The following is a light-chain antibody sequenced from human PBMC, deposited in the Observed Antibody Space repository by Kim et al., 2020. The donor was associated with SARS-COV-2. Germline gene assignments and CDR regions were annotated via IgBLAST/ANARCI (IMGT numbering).Light chain of an antibody. CDR1: SSNIGTNN. CDR3: AAWDDRLKGWV. V-gene: IGLV1-44*01. J-gene: IGLJ2*01. CDR2: SYN. Sequence: ELTQPPSASGTPGQRVTISCSGSSSNIGTNNVKWYQQLPVTAPKLLIYSYNRRPSGVPDRFSGSKSGTSASLAISGLQSEDEANYYCAAWDDRLKGWVFGGGTKVTVL.